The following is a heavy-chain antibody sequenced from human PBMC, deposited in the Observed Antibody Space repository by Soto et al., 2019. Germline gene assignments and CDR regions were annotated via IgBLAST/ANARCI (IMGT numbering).Heavy chain of an antibody. V-gene: IGHV4-34*01. CDR2: INHSGST. CDR3: ARGLWRGLDY. D-gene: IGHD1-1*01. CDR1: GGSFSGYY. J-gene: IGHJ4*02. Sequence: SETLSLTCAVYGGSFSGYYWSWIRQPPGKGLEWIGEINHSGSTNYNPSLKSRVTISVDTSKNQFSLKLSSVTAADTAVYYCARGLWRGLDYWGQGTMVTVYS.